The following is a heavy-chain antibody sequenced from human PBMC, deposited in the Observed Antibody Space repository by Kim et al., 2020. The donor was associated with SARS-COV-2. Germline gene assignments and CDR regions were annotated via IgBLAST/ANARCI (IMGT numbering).Heavy chain of an antibody. D-gene: IGHD1-26*01. Sequence: YYNPSRKSRVTISADTSKNEVSLSLTSVTAADTAVYYCARIYCPFFYRDVWGKGTSVTVSS. CDR3: ARIYCPFFYRDV. V-gene: IGHV4-39*01. J-gene: IGHJ6*04.